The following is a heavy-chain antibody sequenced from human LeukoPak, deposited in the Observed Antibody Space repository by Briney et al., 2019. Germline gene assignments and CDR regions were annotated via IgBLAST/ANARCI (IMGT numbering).Heavy chain of an antibody. J-gene: IGHJ6*04. D-gene: IGHD3-9*01. CDR3: ARVPPYDILTGSDYYGMDV. Sequence: SETLSLTCTVSGGSISSYHWSWIRQPPGKGLEWIGYIYYSGSTNYNPSLKSRVTISVDTSKNQFSLKLSSVTAADTAVYYCARVPPYDILTGSDYYGMDVWGKGTTVTVSS. V-gene: IGHV4-59*01. CDR2: IYYSGST. CDR1: GGSISSYH.